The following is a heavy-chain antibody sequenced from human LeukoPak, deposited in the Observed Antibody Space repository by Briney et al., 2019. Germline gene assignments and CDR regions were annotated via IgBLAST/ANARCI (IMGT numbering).Heavy chain of an antibody. CDR1: GFTFSRYW. V-gene: IGHV3-7*01. CDR2: IKQDGSEK. D-gene: IGHD6-19*01. Sequence: GGSLRLSCAASGFTFSRYWMSWVRQAPGKGPEWVANIKQDGSEKYYVDSVKGRFTISRDNAKNSLYLQMNSLRAEDTAVYYCAREYSSGWTNYYYYYGMDVWGQGTTVTVSS. J-gene: IGHJ6*02. CDR3: AREYSSGWTNYYYYYGMDV.